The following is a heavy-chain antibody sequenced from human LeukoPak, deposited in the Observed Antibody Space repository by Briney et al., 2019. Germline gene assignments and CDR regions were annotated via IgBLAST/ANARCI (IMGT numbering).Heavy chain of an antibody. CDR3: AARYSSSWYVPYYYMDV. Sequence: GGSLRLSCEGSGFSFSSYWMTWVRQCPGKGPEWVANIKQDESERYTVDSVKGRFTISRDNAKNSVYLQMNSLRAEDTAVYYCAARYSSSWYVPYYYMDVWGKGTTVTVSS. CDR1: GFSFSSYW. CDR2: IKQDESER. J-gene: IGHJ6*03. V-gene: IGHV3-7*01. D-gene: IGHD6-13*01.